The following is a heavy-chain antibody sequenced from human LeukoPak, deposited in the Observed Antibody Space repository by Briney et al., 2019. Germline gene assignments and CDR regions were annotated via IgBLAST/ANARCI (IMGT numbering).Heavy chain of an antibody. CDR1: GFTFRSYS. V-gene: IGHV3-21*01. CDR2: VSSSLNYI. D-gene: IGHD6-6*01. J-gene: IGHJ4*02. CDR3: ARALGIAARPTFDY. Sequence: PEGSMRFSCAASGFTFRSYSVKWVRPSPGKGLERASTVSSSLNYIYYADSVKGRIIISTDNAKNSLYMQMNSLRAEDTAVYYCARALGIAARPTFDYWGQGTLVTVTS.